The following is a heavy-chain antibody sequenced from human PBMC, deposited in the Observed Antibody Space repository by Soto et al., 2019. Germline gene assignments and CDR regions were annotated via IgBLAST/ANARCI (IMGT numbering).Heavy chain of an antibody. CDR1: GFTFSNAW. V-gene: IGHV3-15*01. D-gene: IGHD2-2*01. J-gene: IGHJ6*03. CDR3: ATVNQLVLYYYYMDV. Sequence: GGSLRLSCAASGFTFSNAWMSWVRQAPGKGLEWVGRIKSKTDGGTTDYAAPVKGRFTISRDDSKNTLYLQMNSLKTEDTAVYYCATVNQLVLYYYYMDVWGKGTTVTVSS. CDR2: IKSKTDGGTT.